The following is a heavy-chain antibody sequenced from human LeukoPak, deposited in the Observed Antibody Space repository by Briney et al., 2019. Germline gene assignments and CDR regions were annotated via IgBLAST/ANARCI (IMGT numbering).Heavy chain of an antibody. D-gene: IGHD6-19*01. CDR3: ARVEWLVHYAFDI. CDR1: GGSISSSNW. CDR2: IYHSGST. Sequence: SGTLSLTCAVSGGSISSSNWWSWVRQPPGKGLEWIGEIYHSGSTYYNPSLKSRVTISVDTSKNQFSLKLSPVTAADTAVYYCARVEWLVHYAFDIWGQGTMVTVSS. V-gene: IGHV4-4*02. J-gene: IGHJ3*02.